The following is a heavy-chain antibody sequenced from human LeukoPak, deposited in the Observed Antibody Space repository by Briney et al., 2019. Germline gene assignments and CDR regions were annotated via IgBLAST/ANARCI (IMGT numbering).Heavy chain of an antibody. D-gene: IGHD6-13*01. Sequence: ASVKVSCKASGYTFTSYGISWVRQAPGQGLEWMGWISAYNGNTNYAQKLQGRVTMTTDTSTSTAYMELRSLRSDDTAVYDCARDRKRIAVAVTQDPDAFDIWGQGTMVTVSS. V-gene: IGHV1-18*01. CDR1: GYTFTSYG. J-gene: IGHJ3*02. CDR3: ARDRKRIAVAVTQDPDAFDI. CDR2: ISAYNGNT.